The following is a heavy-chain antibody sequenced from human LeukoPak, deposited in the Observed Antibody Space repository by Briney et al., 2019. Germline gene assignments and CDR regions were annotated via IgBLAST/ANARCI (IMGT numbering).Heavy chain of an antibody. CDR3: ATDLGYYYDSSGYP. D-gene: IGHD3-22*01. CDR1: GGTFSSYA. CDR2: IIPIFGTA. J-gene: IGHJ5*02. V-gene: IGHV1-69*13. Sequence: GASVKVSCKASGGTFSSYAIGWVRQAPGQGLEWMGGIIPIFGTANYAQKFQGRVTITADESTSTAYMELSSLRSEDTAVYYCATDLGYYYDSSGYPWGQGTLVTVSS.